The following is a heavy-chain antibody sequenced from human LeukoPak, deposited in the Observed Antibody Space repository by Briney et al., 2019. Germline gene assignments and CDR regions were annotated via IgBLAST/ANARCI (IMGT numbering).Heavy chain of an antibody. D-gene: IGHD3-9*01. Sequence: GGALRLSCAASGFTFSSYEMNWVRQAPGKGLEWVSYISSSGSTIYYADSVKGRFTISRDNAKNSLYLQMNSLRAEDTAVYYCAKDLSYDILTGYDYWGQGTLVTVSS. J-gene: IGHJ4*02. CDR1: GFTFSSYE. CDR2: ISSSGSTI. V-gene: IGHV3-48*03. CDR3: AKDLSYDILTGYDY.